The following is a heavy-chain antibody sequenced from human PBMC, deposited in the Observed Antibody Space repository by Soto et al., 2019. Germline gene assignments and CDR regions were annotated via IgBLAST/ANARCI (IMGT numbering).Heavy chain of an antibody. CDR2: ISYDGSNK. Sequence: PGGSLRLSCAASGFTFSSYGMHWVRRAPGKGLEWVAVISYDGSNKYYADSVKGRFTISRDNSKNTLYLQMNSLRAEDTAVYYCAKDRGYSGYDSLDYWGQGTLVTVSS. CDR3: AKDRGYSGYDSLDY. D-gene: IGHD5-12*01. CDR1: GFTFSSYG. J-gene: IGHJ4*02. V-gene: IGHV3-30*18.